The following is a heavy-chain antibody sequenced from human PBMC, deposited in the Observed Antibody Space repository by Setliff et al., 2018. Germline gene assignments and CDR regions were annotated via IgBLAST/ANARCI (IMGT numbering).Heavy chain of an antibody. CDR3: ARRGERFFNWFDP. D-gene: IGHD2-21*01. Sequence: GESLKISCKGSGYSFTDYWIAWVRQTPGKGLEWMGTIYPGNADTRYSPSFQGQVTISTDTSITTAFLPWNNLKASDTAVYYCARRGERFFNWFDPWGQGTLVTVSS. V-gene: IGHV5-51*01. J-gene: IGHJ5*02. CDR2: IYPGNADT. CDR1: GYSFTDYW.